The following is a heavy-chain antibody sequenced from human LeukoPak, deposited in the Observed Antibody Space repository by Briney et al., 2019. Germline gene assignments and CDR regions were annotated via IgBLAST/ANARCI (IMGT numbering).Heavy chain of an antibody. CDR2: INPSGGST. D-gene: IGHD2-8*01. CDR3: AREAFSHYNGKVYYIDY. J-gene: IGHJ4*02. CDR1: GYTFTSYY. V-gene: IGHV1-46*01. Sequence: GASVKVSCKASGYTFTSYYMHLVGQAPGQGLEWMGIINPSGGSTNYAQKFQGRVTMTRDTSTSTVYMELSSLRSEDTAVYYCAREAFSHYNGKVYYIDYWGQGTLVTVSS.